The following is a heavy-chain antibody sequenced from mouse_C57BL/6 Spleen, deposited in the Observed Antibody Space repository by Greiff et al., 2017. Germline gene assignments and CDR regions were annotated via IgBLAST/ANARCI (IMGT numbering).Heavy chain of an antibody. D-gene: IGHD1-1*01. CDR1: GYAFSSYW. V-gene: IGHV1-80*01. CDR3: ARGDYGTVYAMDY. CDR2: IYPGDGDT. J-gene: IGHJ4*01. Sequence: VQLQQSGAELVKPGASVKISCKASGYAFSSYWMNWVKQRPGKGLEWIGQIYPGDGDTNYNGKFKGKATLTADKSSSTAYMQLSSLTSEDSAVYFCARGDYGTVYAMDYWGQGTSVTVSS.